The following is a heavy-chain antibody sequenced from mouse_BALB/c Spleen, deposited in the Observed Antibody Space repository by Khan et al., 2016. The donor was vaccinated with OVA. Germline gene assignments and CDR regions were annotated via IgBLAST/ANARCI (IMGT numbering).Heavy chain of an antibody. Sequence: QVQLKQSGPGLVQPSQSLSITCTVSGFSLTSYGVHWVRQSPGKGLVWLGVIWSGGSTDYNAAFISRLNISKVNSKSQVFFKMNSLQANDTAIYYCARNYDYDEGLAYWGQGTLVTVSA. CDR3: ARNYDYDEGLAY. CDR1: GFSLTSYG. V-gene: IGHV2-2*02. J-gene: IGHJ3*01. D-gene: IGHD2-4*01. CDR2: IWSGGST.